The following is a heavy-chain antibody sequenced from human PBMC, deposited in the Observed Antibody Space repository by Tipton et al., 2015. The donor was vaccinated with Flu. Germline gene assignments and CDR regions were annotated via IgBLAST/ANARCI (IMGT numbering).Heavy chain of an antibody. J-gene: IGHJ4*02. V-gene: IGHV4-61*02. CDR3: ARDRRARTAAGGVD. Sequence: TLSLTCTVSGGSISSGSYYWSWIRQPAGKGLEWIGRIYTSGSTNYNPSLKSRVTISVDKSKNQFSLKLSSVTAADTAVYYCARDRRARTAAGGVDWGQGTLVTVSS. CDR2: IYTSGST. CDR1: GGSISSGSYY. D-gene: IGHD4-23*01.